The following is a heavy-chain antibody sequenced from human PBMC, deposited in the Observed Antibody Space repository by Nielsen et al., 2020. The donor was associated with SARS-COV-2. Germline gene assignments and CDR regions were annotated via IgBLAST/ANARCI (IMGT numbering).Heavy chain of an antibody. Sequence: GESLKISCATSGFTFNIYAMAWVRRAPGRGLEWVSGTSASGASTYYADSVKGRFSISRDNSRNTLYLQMNSLRVEDTAIYFCAKDDVVRGDAFDIWGPGTMVTVSS. CDR1: GFTFNIYA. V-gene: IGHV3-23*01. CDR3: AKDDVVRGDAFDI. D-gene: IGHD3-10*01. CDR2: TSASGAST. J-gene: IGHJ3*02.